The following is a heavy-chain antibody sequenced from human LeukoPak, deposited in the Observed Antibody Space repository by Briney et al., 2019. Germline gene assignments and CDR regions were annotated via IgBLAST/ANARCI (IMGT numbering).Heavy chain of an antibody. D-gene: IGHD2-21*02. J-gene: IGHJ6*02. V-gene: IGHV5-51*01. CDR3: ATCGGDCYSFYYYGMEV. CDR2: IYPGDSDT. Sequence: GESLKISCKGSGYSITNYWIAWVRQMPGKGLEWMGLIYPGDSDTRYSPSFQGQVTISADKSMTTAYLQWSSLKASDTAMYYCATCGGDCYSFYYYGMEVWGQGTTVTVSS. CDR1: GYSITNYW.